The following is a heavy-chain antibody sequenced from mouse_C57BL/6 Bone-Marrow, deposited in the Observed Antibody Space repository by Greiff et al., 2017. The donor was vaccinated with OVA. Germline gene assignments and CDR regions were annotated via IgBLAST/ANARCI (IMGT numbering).Heavy chain of an antibody. CDR2: ISDGGSYT. J-gene: IGHJ1*03. V-gene: IGHV5-4*01. CDR3: ARDNYSNYVDWYFDV. Sequence: EVKLMESGGGLVKPGGSLKLSCAASGFTFSSYAMSWVRQTPEKRLEWVATISDGGSYTYYPDNVKGRFTISRDNAKNNLYLQMSHLKSEDTAMYYCARDNYSNYVDWYFDVWGTGTTVTVSS. CDR1: GFTFSSYA. D-gene: IGHD2-5*01.